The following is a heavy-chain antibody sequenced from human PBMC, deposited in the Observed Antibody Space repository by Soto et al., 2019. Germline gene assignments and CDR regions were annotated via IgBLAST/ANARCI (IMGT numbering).Heavy chain of an antibody. CDR2: MYYSGST. CDR3: ARHGERTIRSPTWFDP. CDR1: GGSISSSSYF. V-gene: IGHV4-39*01. D-gene: IGHD4-17*01. Sequence: QLQLQESGPGLVKPSETLSLTCTVPGGSISSSSYFWGWIRHPPGKGLEWIGSMYYSGSTYYNPSPKDRDTRHADTSKNQFSRKLSSATAADTAVYYCARHGERTIRSPTWFDPWGQGTLVTVSS. J-gene: IGHJ5*02.